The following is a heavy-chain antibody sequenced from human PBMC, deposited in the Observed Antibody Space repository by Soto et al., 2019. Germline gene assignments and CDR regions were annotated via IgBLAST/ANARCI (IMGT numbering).Heavy chain of an antibody. CDR3: AKDLPIAARPVFDY. CDR2: ITDSGGST. CDR1: GFTFSAYA. Sequence: PXGSLRLSCAASGFTFSAYAMTWVRQTPGKGLEWVSTITDSGGSTYYADSVKGRFTISRDNSKNTLYLQMNSLRVEDTAVFYCAKDLPIAARPVFDYWGQGTLVTVSS. D-gene: IGHD6-6*01. V-gene: IGHV3-23*01. J-gene: IGHJ4*02.